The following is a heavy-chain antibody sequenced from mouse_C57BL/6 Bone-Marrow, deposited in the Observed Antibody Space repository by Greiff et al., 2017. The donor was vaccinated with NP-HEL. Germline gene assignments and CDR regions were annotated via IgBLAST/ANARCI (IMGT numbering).Heavy chain of an antibody. D-gene: IGHD1-1*01. CDR2: IDPEDGET. J-gene: IGHJ4*01. V-gene: IGHV14-2*01. CDR3: ARPLVAYYARDY. Sequence: EVQLQQSGAELVKPGASVKLSCTASGFNIKDYYMHWVKQRTEQGLEWIGRIDPEDGETKYAQKFQGKATITADTSSKTAYLQLSSLTSDDTAVYYCARPLVAYYARDYWGQGTSVTVSS. CDR1: GFNIKDYY.